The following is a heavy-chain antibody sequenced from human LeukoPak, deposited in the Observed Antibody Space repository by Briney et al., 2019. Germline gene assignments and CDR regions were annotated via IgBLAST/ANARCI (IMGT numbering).Heavy chain of an antibody. CDR3: ARGYTYGYVFDS. V-gene: IGHV4-59*01. Sequence: SETLSLTCTISRGSISTFYWNWIRQSPGKGLEWIAYIYNSGSTNYNSSLKSRVTISVDTSKNQFSLRLSPVTAADTAVYYCARGYTYGYVFDSWGQGTLVTVSS. CDR1: RGSISTFY. D-gene: IGHD5-18*01. J-gene: IGHJ4*02. CDR2: IYNSGST.